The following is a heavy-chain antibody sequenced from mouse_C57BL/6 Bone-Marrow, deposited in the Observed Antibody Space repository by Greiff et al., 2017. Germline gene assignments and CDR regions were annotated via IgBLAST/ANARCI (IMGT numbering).Heavy chain of an antibody. Sequence: EVKLVESGGGLVQPGGSLKLSCAASGFTFSDYYMYWVRQTPEKRLEWVAYISNGGGSTYYPDTVKGRFTISRDNAKNTLYLQMRRLKSEDTAMYYCASNYDYDGFYAMDYWGQGASVTVSS. J-gene: IGHJ4*01. D-gene: IGHD2-4*01. CDR2: ISNGGGST. CDR3: ASNYDYDGFYAMDY. V-gene: IGHV5-12*01. CDR1: GFTFSDYY.